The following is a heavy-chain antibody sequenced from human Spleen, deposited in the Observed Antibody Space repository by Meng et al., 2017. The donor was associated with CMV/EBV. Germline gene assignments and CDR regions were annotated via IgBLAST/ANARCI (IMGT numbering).Heavy chain of an antibody. Sequence: YAMHWVRQAPGKGLEWVAVISYDGSNKYYADSVKGRFTISRDNSKNTVYLQMNSLRAEDTAVFYCARIERRRILKYCGSDCSTTDYWGQGTLVTVSS. J-gene: IGHJ4*02. CDR2: ISYDGSNK. CDR3: ARIERRRILKYCGSDCSTTDY. V-gene: IGHV3-30-3*01. D-gene: IGHD2-21*02. CDR1: YA.